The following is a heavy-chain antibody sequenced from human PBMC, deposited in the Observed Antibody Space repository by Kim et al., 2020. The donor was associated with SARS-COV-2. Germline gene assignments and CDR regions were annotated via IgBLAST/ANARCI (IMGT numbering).Heavy chain of an antibody. Sequence: GESLKISCALSGFTVSTSHMYWVRQAPGKGLECVSVIYSGGNTYYSDSVMGRFTISRDNSMNTLYLQMNSLRADDTAVYYCVRDAGGYWGQGTLVTVSS. CDR2: IYSGGNT. CDR3: VRDAGGY. J-gene: IGHJ4*02. D-gene: IGHD2-15*01. CDR1: GFTVSTSH. V-gene: IGHV3-53*01.